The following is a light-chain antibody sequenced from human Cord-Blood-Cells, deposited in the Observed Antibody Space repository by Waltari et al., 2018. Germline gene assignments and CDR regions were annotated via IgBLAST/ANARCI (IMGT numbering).Light chain of an antibody. CDR1: QSVSSY. J-gene: IGKJ4*01. Sequence: EIVLTTSPATLSLSPGVRATLSGRASQSVSSYLAWYQQKHVQAPRLLIYDASNMATGIPARFSGSGSGTDFTLTISSLEPEDFAVYYCQQRSNWPRITFGGGTKVEIK. CDR2: DAS. CDR3: QQRSNWPRIT. V-gene: IGKV3-11*01.